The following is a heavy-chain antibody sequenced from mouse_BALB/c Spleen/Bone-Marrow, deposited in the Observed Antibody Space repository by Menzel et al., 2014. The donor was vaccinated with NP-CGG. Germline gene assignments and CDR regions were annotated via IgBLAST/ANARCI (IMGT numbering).Heavy chain of an antibody. D-gene: IGHD3-1*01. CDR2: IWSGGST. CDR1: GFSLTSYG. CDR3: ARNEHSGFAY. V-gene: IGHV2-2*02. J-gene: IGHJ3*01. Sequence: VMLVESGPGLVQPSQSLSITCTVSGFSLTSYGVHWVRQSPGKGLEWLGVIWSGGSTGYNAAFISRLSISKDNSKSQVFFKMNSLQANDTAIYYCARNEHSGFAYWGQGTLVTVSA.